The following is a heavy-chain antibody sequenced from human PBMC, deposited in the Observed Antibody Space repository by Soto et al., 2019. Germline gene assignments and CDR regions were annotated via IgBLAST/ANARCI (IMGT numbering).Heavy chain of an antibody. CDR2: IIPIFGTA. V-gene: IGHV1-69*12. CDR3: ASLIAAAGPPHSPRYYYGMDV. CDR1: GGTFSSYA. J-gene: IGHJ6*02. D-gene: IGHD6-13*01. Sequence: QVQLVQSGAEVKKPGSSVKVSCKASGGTFSSYAISWVRQAPGQGLEWMGGIIPIFGTADYAQKFQGRVTMTAGESTSTADMELRSLRSGETAVYYCASLIAAAGPPHSPRYYYGMDVWGQGTTVTVSS.